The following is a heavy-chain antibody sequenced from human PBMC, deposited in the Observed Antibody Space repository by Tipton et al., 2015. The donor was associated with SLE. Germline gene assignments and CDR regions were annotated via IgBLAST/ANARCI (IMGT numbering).Heavy chain of an antibody. Sequence: SLRLSCAASGFTFSSYGMSWVRQAPGKGLEWVSAISGSGGSTYYADSVKGRFTISRDNSKNTLYLQMNSLRAEDTAVYYCAKVGYCSSTSCYQDAFDIWVRGTMFTVSS. CDR2: ISGSGGST. D-gene: IGHD2-2*03. V-gene: IGHV3-23*01. CDR1: GFTFSSYG. CDR3: AKVGYCSSTSCYQDAFDI. J-gene: IGHJ3*02.